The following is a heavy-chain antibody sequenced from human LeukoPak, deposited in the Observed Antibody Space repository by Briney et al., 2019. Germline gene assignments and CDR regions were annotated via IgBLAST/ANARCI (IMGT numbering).Heavy chain of an antibody. V-gene: IGHV4-31*03. J-gene: IGHJ3*01. CDR1: GGSITSVGYY. D-gene: IGHD5-12*01. CDR2: IYYSGSA. Sequence: SETLSLTCTVSGGSITSVGYYWSWIRQHPEKGLEWIGYIYYSGSANYQPSLKSRVTISIDTSKNQFSLNLSSVTAADTAVYYCARDPRRSGYSGYEWGQGTMVTVSS. CDR3: ARDPRRSGYSGYE.